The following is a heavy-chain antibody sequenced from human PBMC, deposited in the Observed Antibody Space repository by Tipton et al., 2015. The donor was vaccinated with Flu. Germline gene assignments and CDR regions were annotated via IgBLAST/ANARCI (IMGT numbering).Heavy chain of an antibody. J-gene: IGHJ3*02. Sequence: TLSLTCAVSGDSITRGSYYWSWIRQPAGKGLEWIGRIYTSGSTNYNPSLKSRVTMSVDTSKNQFSLKLSSVTAADTAVYYCARAVGYDSSGYSKNAFDIWGQGTMVTVSS. CDR3: ARAVGYDSSGYSKNAFDI. CDR2: IYTSGST. V-gene: IGHV4-61*02. D-gene: IGHD3-22*01. CDR1: GDSITRGSYY.